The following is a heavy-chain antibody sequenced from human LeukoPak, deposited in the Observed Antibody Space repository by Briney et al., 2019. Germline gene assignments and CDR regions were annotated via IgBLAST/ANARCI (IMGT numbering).Heavy chain of an antibody. CDR1: GGSIFSSY. D-gene: IGHD4-17*01. CDR3: ARENDDYTFT. CDR2: IYTTGTT. V-gene: IGHV4-4*07. J-gene: IGHJ4*02. Sequence: SETLSLTCTVSGGSIFSSYWSWIRQPAGKGLEWIGRIYTTGTTNYNPSLKSRVAMSVDASKNQFSLKLTSMTAADTAIFYCARENDDYTFTWGQGILVTVSS.